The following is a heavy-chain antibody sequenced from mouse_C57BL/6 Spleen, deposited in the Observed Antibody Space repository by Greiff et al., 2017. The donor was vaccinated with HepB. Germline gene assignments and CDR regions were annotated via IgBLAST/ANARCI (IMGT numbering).Heavy chain of an antibody. CDR3: ASYSNYGAMDY. CDR1: GYTFTSYW. Sequence: VKLQQPGAELVKPGASVKLSCKASGYTFTSYWMQWVKQRPGQGLEWIGEIDPSDSYTNYNQKFKGKATLTVDTSSSTAYMQLSSLTSEDSAVYYCASYSNYGAMDYWGQGTSVTVSS. V-gene: IGHV1-50*01. J-gene: IGHJ4*01. D-gene: IGHD2-5*01. CDR2: IDPSDSYT.